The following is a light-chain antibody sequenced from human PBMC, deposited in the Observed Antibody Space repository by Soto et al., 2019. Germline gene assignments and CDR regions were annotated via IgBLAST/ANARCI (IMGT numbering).Light chain of an antibody. CDR3: QQYDSVPYT. Sequence: DIQMTQSPSSLSASVGDRVTITCQASQDISKSLNWYQQKPGQDPKLLIYLTSNLERGVPSRFSGSGSGTHFSLTISSLQPADFATYFCQQYDSVPYTFGQGTMLDMK. V-gene: IGKV1-33*01. CDR2: LTS. J-gene: IGKJ2*01. CDR1: QDISKS.